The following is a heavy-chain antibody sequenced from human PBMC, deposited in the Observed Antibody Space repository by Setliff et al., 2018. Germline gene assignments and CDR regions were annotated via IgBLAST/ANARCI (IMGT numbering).Heavy chain of an antibody. J-gene: IGHJ6*02. V-gene: IGHV4-4*07. Sequence: TSETLSLTCTVSGGSISSYYWSWIRQPAGKGLEWIGHIYIGGSANYTPSLKSRVTMSIDTSKNQFSLKLNSVTAADTAVYYCARVRVVVIGNYYYYYGMDVWGQGTTVTVS. CDR1: GGSISSYY. D-gene: IGHD2-15*01. CDR3: ARVRVVVIGNYYYYYGMDV. CDR2: IYIGGSA.